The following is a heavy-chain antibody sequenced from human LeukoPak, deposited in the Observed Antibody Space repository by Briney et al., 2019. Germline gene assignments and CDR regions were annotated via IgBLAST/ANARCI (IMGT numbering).Heavy chain of an antibody. J-gene: IGHJ3*02. CDR2: INHSGST. CDR3: ARQITMIVVVHDAFDI. CDR1: GGSFSGYY. Sequence: PSETLSLTCAVYGGSFSGYYWSWIRQPPGKGLEWIGEINHSGSTNYNPSLKSRVTISVDTSKNQFSLKLSSVTAADTAVYYCARQITMIVVVHDAFDIWGQGTMVTVS. V-gene: IGHV4-34*01. D-gene: IGHD3-22*01.